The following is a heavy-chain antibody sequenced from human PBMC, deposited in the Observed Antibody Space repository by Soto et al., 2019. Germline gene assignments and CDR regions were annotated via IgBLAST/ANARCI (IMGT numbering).Heavy chain of an antibody. Sequence: QVQLVQSGAEVKKPGASVKVSCKASGYTFTSYGISWVRQAPGQGLEWMGWISAYNGNTNYAQKLQGRVTMTTDTSTSTAYMELRSLRSDDTAVYYCARVGDIVVVPALYYYYYMDVCGKGTTVTVSS. J-gene: IGHJ6*03. D-gene: IGHD2-2*01. CDR2: ISAYNGNT. CDR1: GYTFTSYG. V-gene: IGHV1-18*01. CDR3: ARVGDIVVVPALYYYYYMDV.